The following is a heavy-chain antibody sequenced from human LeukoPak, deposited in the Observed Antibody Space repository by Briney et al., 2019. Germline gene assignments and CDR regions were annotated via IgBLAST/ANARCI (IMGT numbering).Heavy chain of an antibody. CDR3: AREVNYDSSGYYFDY. V-gene: IGHV1-2*02. Sequence: ASVKVSCKASGYTFTVYFMHWVQQAPGQGLEWMGWINPNSGGTNYAQKFQGRVTMTRDTSISTAYMELRRLRSDDTAVYYCAREVNYDSSGYYFDYWGQGTLVTVSS. CDR2: INPNSGGT. CDR1: GYTFTVYF. D-gene: IGHD3-22*01. J-gene: IGHJ4*02.